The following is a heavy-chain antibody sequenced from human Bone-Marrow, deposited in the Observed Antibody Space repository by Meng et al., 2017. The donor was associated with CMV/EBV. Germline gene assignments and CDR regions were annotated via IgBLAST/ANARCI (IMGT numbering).Heavy chain of an antibody. CDR2: IKSITDGGTT. Sequence: GESLKISCAASGFTLSNAWMSWVRQAPGKGLEWVGRIKSITDGGTTDYPAPAKGRFSISRDDSRNTLYLQMNSLRTEDTAVYYCTTDYSPYYYDSSGYLLYYYYGMDVWGQGTTVTVSS. CDR1: GFTLSNAW. J-gene: IGHJ6*02. CDR3: TTDYSPYYYDSSGYLLYYYYGMDV. V-gene: IGHV3-15*01. D-gene: IGHD3-22*01.